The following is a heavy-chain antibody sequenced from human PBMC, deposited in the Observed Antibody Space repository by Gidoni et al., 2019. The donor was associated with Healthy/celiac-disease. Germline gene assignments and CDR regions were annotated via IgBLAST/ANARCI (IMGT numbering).Heavy chain of an antibody. CDR1: GFTFSSYE. Sequence: EVQLVESGGGLVQTGGSLRLSCAASGFTFSSYEMNWVRQAPGKGLEWVSYISSSGSTIYYADSVKGRFTISRDNAKNSLYLQRNSLRAEDTAVYYCARSGKMATITTFDYWGQGTLVTVSS. CDR3: ARSGKMATITTFDY. CDR2: ISSSGSTI. V-gene: IGHV3-48*03. J-gene: IGHJ4*02. D-gene: IGHD5-12*01.